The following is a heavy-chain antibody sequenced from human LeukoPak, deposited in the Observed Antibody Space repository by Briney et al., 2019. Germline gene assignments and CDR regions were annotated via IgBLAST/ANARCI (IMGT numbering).Heavy chain of an antibody. CDR3: ARDSLYSSGRNWFDP. CDR2: ISSSSSYI. V-gene: IGHV3-21*01. Sequence: GGSLRLSCAASGFTFSSYSMNWVRQAPGKGLEWVSSISSSSSYIYYADSVKGRFTISRHNAKNSLYLQMNSLIAEDTAVYYCARDSLYSSGRNWFDPWGQGTLVTVSS. J-gene: IGHJ5*02. D-gene: IGHD6-19*01. CDR1: GFTFSSYS.